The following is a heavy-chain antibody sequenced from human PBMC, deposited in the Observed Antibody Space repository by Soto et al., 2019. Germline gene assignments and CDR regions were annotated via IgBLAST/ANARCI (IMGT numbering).Heavy chain of an antibody. D-gene: IGHD6-13*01. CDR2: ISGSGGST. Sequence: EVQLLESGGGLVQPGGSLRLSCAASGFTFSSYAMSWVRQAPGKGLEWVSAISGSGGSTYYADSVKGRLTISRDNSKNTLYLQMNSLRAEDAGVYYCAYSSTPFDYWGQGTLVTVSS. J-gene: IGHJ4*02. V-gene: IGHV3-23*01. CDR1: GFTFSSYA. CDR3: AYSSTPFDY.